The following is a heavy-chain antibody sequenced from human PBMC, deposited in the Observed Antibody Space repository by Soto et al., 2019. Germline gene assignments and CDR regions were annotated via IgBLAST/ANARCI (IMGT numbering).Heavy chain of an antibody. CDR3: ARDRPPGSLYGMDA. CDR1: GYIFTTYG. V-gene: IGHV1-18*01. J-gene: IGHJ6*02. CDR2: ISTDSGYT. Sequence: QIQLVQSGGEVERPGASVMVSCEASGYIFTTYGLSWVRQTPAHGLEWMGWISTDSGYTQYSQFLQGRVTMTRDTSTNTGYMELRDLTSDDTGIYYCARDRPPGSLYGMDAWGQGTAVTVSS.